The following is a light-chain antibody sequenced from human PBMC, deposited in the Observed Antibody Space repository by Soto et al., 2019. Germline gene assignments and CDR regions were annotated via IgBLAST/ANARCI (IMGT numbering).Light chain of an antibody. CDR1: QSLSTSY. CDR2: GTS. CDR3: QNYGSSSLT. Sequence: VLTQSPGTLSLSPGERATLSCRASQSLSTSYLAWYQQRPGQAPRLLTYGTSSRASGIPDRFSGSGSGTDFTLTISRLEPEDFAVYYCQNYGSSSLTFGGGTNVDIK. J-gene: IGKJ4*01. V-gene: IGKV3-20*01.